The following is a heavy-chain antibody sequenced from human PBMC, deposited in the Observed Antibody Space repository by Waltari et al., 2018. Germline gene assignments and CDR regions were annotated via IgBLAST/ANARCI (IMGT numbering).Heavy chain of an antibody. CDR1: GGSISSYH. J-gene: IGHJ4*02. CDR3: ASSSAAGWYYFDY. D-gene: IGHD6-13*01. CDR2: SDTSAST. Sequence: QVQLQESGPGLVKPSETLSLTCTVSGGSISSYHWSWIRQPAGEGLEWIGRSDTSASTHYNPTLTSRVTMSVDTSKNQFPLKLSSVTAAGTAVYYCASSSAAGWYYFDYWGQGTLVTVSS. V-gene: IGHV4-4*07.